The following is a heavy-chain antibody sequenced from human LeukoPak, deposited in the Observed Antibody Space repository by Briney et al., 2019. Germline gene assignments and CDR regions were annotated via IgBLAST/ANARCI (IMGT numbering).Heavy chain of an antibody. V-gene: IGHV4-4*02. CDR1: GGSISNTYW. CDR3: ARSYWTGYHHLDF. Sequence: PSETLSLTCVVSGGSISNTYWWTWVRQPPGKGLEWIGEIYHSGSTNYNPSLKSRLTISVDKSKNQFSLKLSSVTAADTAVYLCARSYWTGYHHLDFWGQGTLVTVSS. CDR2: IYHSGST. J-gene: IGHJ4*02. D-gene: IGHD3/OR15-3a*01.